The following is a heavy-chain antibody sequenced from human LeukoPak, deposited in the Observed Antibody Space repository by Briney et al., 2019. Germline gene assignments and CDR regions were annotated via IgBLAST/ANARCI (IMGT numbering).Heavy chain of an antibody. D-gene: IGHD2-8*02. CDR1: GFTFTNCA. CDR3: TESTGMGAFDI. V-gene: IGHV3-23*01. J-gene: IGHJ3*02. CDR2: IRDSGSST. Sequence: PGGSLRLSCAASGFTFTNCAMSWVRQAPGKGLEWVSAIRDSGSSTYYTDSVKGRFTISRDNSKNTLHLQMDSLRAEDTAVYYCTESTGMGAFDIWGQGTRVTVSS.